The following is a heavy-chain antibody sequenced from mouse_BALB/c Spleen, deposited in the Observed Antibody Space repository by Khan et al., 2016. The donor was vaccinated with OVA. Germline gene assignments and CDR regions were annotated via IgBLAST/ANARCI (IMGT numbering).Heavy chain of an antibody. CDR1: GYSFTLYY. D-gene: IGHD2-14*01. V-gene: IGHV1-26*01. Sequence: IQLVQSGPDLVKPGASVKISCKASGYSFTLYYMTWVKQSHGKSLEWIGRVNPNTGGSDYNQEFKGKAILTVDKSSNTAYMELHSLTSEDSAVYYCAREYDFFAYWGQGTLVTVSA. J-gene: IGHJ3*01. CDR3: AREYDFFAY. CDR2: VNPNTGGS.